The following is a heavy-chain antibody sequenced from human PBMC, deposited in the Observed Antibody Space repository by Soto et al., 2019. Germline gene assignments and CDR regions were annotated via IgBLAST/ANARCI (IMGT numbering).Heavy chain of an antibody. CDR3: ATMVAGDYYYGMDV. CDR2: FDPEDGET. D-gene: IGHD6-19*01. V-gene: IGHV1-24*01. CDR1: GYTLTELS. Sequence: GASVKVSWKVSGYTLTELSMHWVRQAPGKGLEWMGGFDPEDGETIYAQKFQGRVTMTEDTSTDTAYMELSSLRSEDTAVYYCATMVAGDYYYGMDVWGQGTTVTVSS. J-gene: IGHJ6*02.